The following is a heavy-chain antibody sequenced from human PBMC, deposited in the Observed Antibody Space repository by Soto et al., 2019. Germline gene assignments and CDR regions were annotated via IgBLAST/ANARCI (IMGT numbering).Heavy chain of an antibody. CDR3: ARRRISPPTRGAATARGGMDV. V-gene: IGHV3-33*01. J-gene: IGHJ6*02. CDR2: IWNDGTNA. D-gene: IGHD6-13*01. Sequence: QVHLVESGAGVVQPGRSLRLSCAASGFTFNNYGMHWVRQAPGKGLEWVALIWNDGTNAYYANSVKGRFTISRDNSRNTVYLQMNSPRAEDTAVYYCARRRISPPTRGAATARGGMDVWGQGTTVSVSS. CDR1: GFTFNNYG.